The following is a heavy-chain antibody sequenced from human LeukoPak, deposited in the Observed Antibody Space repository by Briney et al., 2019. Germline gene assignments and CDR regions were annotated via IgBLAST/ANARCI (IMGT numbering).Heavy chain of an antibody. V-gene: IGHV1-18*01. CDR1: GYTFTSYG. J-gene: IGHJ6*03. D-gene: IGHD2-2*01. CDR2: ISAYNGNT. Sequence: ASVKVSCKASGYTFTSYGISWVRQAPGQGLEWMGWISAYNGNTNYAQKFQGRVTMTTDTSTSTAYMELRSLRSDDTAVYYCARDCSSTSCYLGYMDVWGKGTTVTVSS. CDR3: ARDCSSTSCYLGYMDV.